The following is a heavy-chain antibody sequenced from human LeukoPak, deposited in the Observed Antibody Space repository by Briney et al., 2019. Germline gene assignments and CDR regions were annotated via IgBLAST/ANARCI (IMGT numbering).Heavy chain of an antibody. V-gene: IGHV4-39*07. D-gene: IGHD6-19*01. CDR3: ARGIAVAGGVFDY. CDR2: IYYSGST. CDR1: GGSISSSSYY. Sequence: SETLSLTCTVSGGSISSSSYYWGWIRQPPGKGLEWIGSIYYSGSTYYNPSLKSRVTISVDTSKNQFSLKLSSVTAADTAVYYCARGIAVAGGVFDYWGQGTLVTVSS. J-gene: IGHJ4*02.